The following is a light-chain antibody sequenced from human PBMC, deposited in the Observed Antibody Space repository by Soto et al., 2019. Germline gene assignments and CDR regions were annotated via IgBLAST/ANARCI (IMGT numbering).Light chain of an antibody. J-gene: IGKJ2*01. V-gene: IGKV3-20*01. CDR1: QSVXSRX. CDR2: GAS. CDR3: QQYGSSPYT. Sequence: VLTXSPXTXSLSPGERAXXXXXASQSVXSRXLAWYQQKPGQAPRLLMYGASSRATGIXXRXSGTGSGTXFTLTISRLEPEDFAVYYCQQYGSSPYTFCLGTKLEIK.